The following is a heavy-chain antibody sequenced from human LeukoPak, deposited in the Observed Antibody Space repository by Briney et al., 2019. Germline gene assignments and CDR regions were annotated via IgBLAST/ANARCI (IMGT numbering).Heavy chain of an antibody. Sequence: ASVTVSCKASGYTFSGYYMHWVRRAPGQGFEWMGRIDSNSGGTNYAQNFQGRVTMTRDTSISTVYMELISLRSDDTAVYYCAREMNYDDYRTSDYWGQGTLVTVPS. V-gene: IGHV1-2*02. CDR1: GYTFSGYY. D-gene: IGHD4-17*01. CDR3: AREMNYDDYRTSDY. J-gene: IGHJ4*02. CDR2: IDSNSGGT.